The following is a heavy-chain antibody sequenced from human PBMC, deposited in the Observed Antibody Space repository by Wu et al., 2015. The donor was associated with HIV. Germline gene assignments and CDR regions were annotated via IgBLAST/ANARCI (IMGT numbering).Heavy chain of an antibody. CDR3: AKGTTHPRYEYYYSMDV. J-gene: IGHJ6*03. D-gene: IGHD1-14*01. CDR2: IIPIFGTS. CDR1: GGTFSNYA. Sequence: QVRLVQSGAEVKKPGSSVKVSCKASGGTFSNYAISWVRQAPGQGFEWMGGIIPIFGTSNNAQKFQGRVTITADESTTTAYMELSSLTSEDTAVYHCAKGTTHPRYEYYYSMDVWGKGTTVTVSS. V-gene: IGHV1-69*12.